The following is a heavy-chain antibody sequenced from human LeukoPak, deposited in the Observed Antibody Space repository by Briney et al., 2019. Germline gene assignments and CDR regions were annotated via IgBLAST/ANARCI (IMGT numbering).Heavy chain of an antibody. D-gene: IGHD3-10*01. CDR3: ARDQRLWFGELFPTVYGMDV. Sequence: ASVKVSCKASGYTFTGYYMHWVRQAPGQGLEWMGWIDPNSGGTNYAQKFQGWVTMTRDTSISTAYMGLSRLRSDDTAVYYCARDQRLWFGELFPTVYGMDVWGKGTTVTVSS. V-gene: IGHV1-2*04. CDR1: GYTFTGYY. CDR2: IDPNSGGT. J-gene: IGHJ6*04.